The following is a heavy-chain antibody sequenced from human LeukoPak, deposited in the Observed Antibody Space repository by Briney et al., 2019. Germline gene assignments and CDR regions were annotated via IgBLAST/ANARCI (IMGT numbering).Heavy chain of an antibody. Sequence: ASVKVSCKASDYTFTSYGISWVRQAPGQGLEWMGWISAYNGNTNYAQKFQGRVTMTRDTSISTAYMELSRLRSDDTAVYYCARAQEEIDYDHYGYWGQGTLVTVSS. CDR1: DYTFTSYG. CDR3: ARAQEEIDYDHYGY. CDR2: ISAYNGNT. J-gene: IGHJ4*02. D-gene: IGHD4-17*01. V-gene: IGHV1-18*01.